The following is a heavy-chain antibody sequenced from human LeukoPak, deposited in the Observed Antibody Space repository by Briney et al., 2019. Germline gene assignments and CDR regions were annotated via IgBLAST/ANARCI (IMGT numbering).Heavy chain of an antibody. D-gene: IGHD2-2*01. CDR3: ARGVRHCSGNSCYVITHWFDP. CDR1: GYTFTTYD. Sequence: ASVKVSCKASGYTFTTYDINWVRQATGQGLEWMGWMNPNSGNTGYAQNFQGRVTITRNTAISTAYMELNSLRSEDTAVYYCARGVRHCSGNSCYVITHWFDPWGQGTLVTVSS. CDR2: MNPNSGNT. J-gene: IGHJ5*02. V-gene: IGHV1-8*01.